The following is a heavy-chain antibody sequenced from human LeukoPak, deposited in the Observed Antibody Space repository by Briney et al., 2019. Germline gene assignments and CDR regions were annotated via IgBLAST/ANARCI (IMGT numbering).Heavy chain of an antibody. V-gene: IGHV4-39*01. J-gene: IGHJ4*02. CDR1: DGSVSFSSYF. CDR3: ARQDDEFAYDY. D-gene: IGHD3-16*01. CDR2: IDYSGIT. Sequence: SETLSPTCTVSDGSVSFSSYFWGWIRQPPGKGLEWLGTIDYSGITYYNVSLKSRVTISVDRSKSQISLQLTSVTATDTAVYYCARQDDEFAYDYWGQGTQVTVSS.